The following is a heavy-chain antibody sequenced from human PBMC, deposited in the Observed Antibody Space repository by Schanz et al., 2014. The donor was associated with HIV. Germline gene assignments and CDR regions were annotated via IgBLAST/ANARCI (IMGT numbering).Heavy chain of an antibody. J-gene: IGHJ6*02. D-gene: IGHD3-22*01. CDR3: AKDRNYYDDKYLGKGNYYYYYGMDV. V-gene: IGHV3-30*18. CDR2: ISYDGRNK. Sequence: QVQLVESGGGVVQPGRSLRLSCAASGFTFSSYGMHWVRQAPGKGLEWVAVISYDGRNKYYADSVKGRLTISRDNSKNTLYLQMKSLRREDTAVYFCAKDRNYYDDKYLGKGNYYYYYGMDVWGQGTTVTVSS. CDR1: GFTFSSYG.